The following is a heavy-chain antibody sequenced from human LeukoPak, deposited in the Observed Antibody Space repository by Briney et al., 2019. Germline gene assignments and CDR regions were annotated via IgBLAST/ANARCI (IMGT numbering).Heavy chain of an antibody. Sequence: SETLSLTCTVSGGSISSGYYWGWIRQPPGKGLEWIGSIYHSGSTYYNPSLKSRVTISVDTSKNQFSLKLSSVTAADTAVYYRARDWYLTAMDYWGQGTLVTLSS. CDR3: ARDWYLTAMDY. CDR2: IYHSGST. V-gene: IGHV4-38-2*02. CDR1: GGSISSGYY. D-gene: IGHD5-18*01. J-gene: IGHJ4*02.